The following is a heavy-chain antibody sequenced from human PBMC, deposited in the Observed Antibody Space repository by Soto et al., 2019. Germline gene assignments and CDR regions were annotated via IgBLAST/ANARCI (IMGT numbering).Heavy chain of an antibody. CDR2: MWYDGNSQ. D-gene: IGHD3-16*02. J-gene: IGHJ4*02. CDR1: GFTFKDYG. Sequence: GGSLRLSCAASGFTFKDYGMHWVRQAPGKGLEWVALMWYDGNSQYYADSVRGRFTISKDNSKNTLFLQMNSLRAEDTATYFCAREHYDYVWGSYRFPFDYWGQGTLVTVSS. V-gene: IGHV3-33*01. CDR3: AREHYDYVWGSYRFPFDY.